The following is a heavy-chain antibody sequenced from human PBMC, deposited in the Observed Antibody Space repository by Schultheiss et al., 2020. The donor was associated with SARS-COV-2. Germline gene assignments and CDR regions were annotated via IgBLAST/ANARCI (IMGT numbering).Heavy chain of an antibody. Sequence: GGSLRLSCAASGFTFSSYEMNWVRQAPGKGLEWVSYISSSGSTIYYADSVKGRFTISRDNAKNSLYLQMNSLRAEDTAVYYCASCGGFMVRGIPLVPTLCSDLDYWGQGTLVTVSS. CDR3: ASCGGFMVRGIPLVPTLCSDLDY. J-gene: IGHJ4*02. V-gene: IGHV3-48*03. CDR2: ISSSGSTI. D-gene: IGHD3-10*01. CDR1: GFTFSSYE.